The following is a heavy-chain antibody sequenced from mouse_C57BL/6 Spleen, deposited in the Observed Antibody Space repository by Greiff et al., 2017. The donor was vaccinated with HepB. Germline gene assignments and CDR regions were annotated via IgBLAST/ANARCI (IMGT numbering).Heavy chain of an antibody. CDR2: INYDGSST. J-gene: IGHJ1*03. CDR3: ARGGILRAYFDV. V-gene: IGHV5-16*01. CDR1: GFTFSDYY. Sequence: EVKLVESEGGLVQPGSSMKLSCTASGFTFSDYYMAWVRQVPEKGLEWVANINYDGSSTYYLDSLKSRFIISRDNAKNILYLQMSSLKSEDTATYYCARGGILRAYFDVWGTGTTVTVSS. D-gene: IGHD1-1*01.